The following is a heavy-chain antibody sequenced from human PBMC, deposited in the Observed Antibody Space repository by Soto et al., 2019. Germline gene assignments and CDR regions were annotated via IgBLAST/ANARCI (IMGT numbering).Heavy chain of an antibody. V-gene: IGHV3-23*01. D-gene: IGHD6-19*01. CDR1: GFTFSSYA. Sequence: EVQLSESGGGLVQPGGSLRLSCAASGFTFSSYAMSWVRQAPGKAQAWVSAITASGGDSYYADSVKGRFTIYRDSSKNTLYLQMNSLRVEDTAVSYCAIGSGRGRGQGTLVTVSS. CDR3: AIGSGRG. J-gene: IGHJ4*02. CDR2: ITASGGDS.